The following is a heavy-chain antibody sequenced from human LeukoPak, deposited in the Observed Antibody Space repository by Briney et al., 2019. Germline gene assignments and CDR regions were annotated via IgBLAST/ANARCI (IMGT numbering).Heavy chain of an antibody. J-gene: IGHJ4*02. V-gene: IGHV3-7*01. Sequence: PGGSLRLSGASSGFTFISYWMGWVRQAPGNGLEWVASIKPDGGEKYYVDSVEGRFTISRDNAKNSLYLQMNSLRVEDTAMYFCVRGGSYPDYWGKGALVTVSS. CDR3: VRGGSYPDY. D-gene: IGHD3-16*01. CDR2: IKPDGGEK. CDR1: GFTFISYW.